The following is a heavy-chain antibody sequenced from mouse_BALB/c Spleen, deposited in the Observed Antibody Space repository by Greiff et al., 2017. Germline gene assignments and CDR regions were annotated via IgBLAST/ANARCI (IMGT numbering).Heavy chain of an antibody. Sequence: VQGVESGPGLVAPSQSLSITCTVSGFSLTSYGVHWVRQPPGKGLEWLGVIWAGGSTNYNSALMSRLSISKDNSKSQVFLKMNSLQTDDTAMYYCARDRGRYFDYWGQGTTLTVSS. D-gene: IGHD3-1*01. CDR2: IWAGGST. CDR1: GFSLTSYG. CDR3: ARDRGRYFDY. V-gene: IGHV2-9*02. J-gene: IGHJ2*01.